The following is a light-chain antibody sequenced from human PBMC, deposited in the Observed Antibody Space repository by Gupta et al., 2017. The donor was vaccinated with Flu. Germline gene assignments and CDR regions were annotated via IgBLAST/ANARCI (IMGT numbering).Light chain of an antibody. Sequence: DIQXTQSPXTLSAXXGDRVTITCRASQSISSWLAWYQQKPGKAPKLLIYKASSLESGVPSRFSGSGSGTEFTLTISSLQPDDFATYYCQQYNSYSYSFGQGTKLEIK. J-gene: IGKJ2*03. CDR1: QSISSW. V-gene: IGKV1-5*03. CDR2: KAS. CDR3: QQYNSYSYS.